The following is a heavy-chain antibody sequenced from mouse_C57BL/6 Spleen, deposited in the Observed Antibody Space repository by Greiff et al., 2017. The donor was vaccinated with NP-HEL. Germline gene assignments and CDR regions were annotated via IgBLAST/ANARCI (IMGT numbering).Heavy chain of an antibody. Sequence: QVQLQQSGAELVKPGASVKLSCKASGYTFTSYWMHWVKQRPGQGLEWIGMIHPNSGSTNYNEKFKSKATLTVDKSSSTADMQLSSMTSEDSAVYYWASGDYDYERRDMDYWGQGTSVNVSS. D-gene: IGHD2-4*01. V-gene: IGHV1-64*01. CDR1: GYTFTSYW. CDR3: ASGDYDYERRDMDY. J-gene: IGHJ4*01. CDR2: IHPNSGST.